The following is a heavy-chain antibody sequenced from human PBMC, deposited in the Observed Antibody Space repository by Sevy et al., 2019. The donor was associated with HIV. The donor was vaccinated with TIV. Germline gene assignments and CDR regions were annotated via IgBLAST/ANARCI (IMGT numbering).Heavy chain of an antibody. CDR3: ARGGTRGWYFDL. V-gene: IGHV4-59*01. D-gene: IGHD2-8*01. CDR1: GGSISRDY. Sequence: SETLSLTCTVSGGSISRDYWSWIRQPPGKGLEWIGYFYYSGSTDYNPSLKSRVTISTDRSQNQFSLKLSSVTAADKALYYCARGGTRGWYFDLWGRGTLVTVSS. J-gene: IGHJ2*01. CDR2: FYYSGST.